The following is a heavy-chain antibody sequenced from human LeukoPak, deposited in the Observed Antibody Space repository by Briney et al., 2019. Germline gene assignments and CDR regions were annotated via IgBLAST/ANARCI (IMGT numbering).Heavy chain of an antibody. V-gene: IGHV3-23*01. Sequence: HPGGSLRLSCAASGLTFRSYAMNWVRQAPGKGLEWVSAISGSGGYTFYADSVKGRFTISRDNSKNTVYLQMNSLRAEDTAVYYCAKGGSYRSQPYFDYWGQGTPVTVSS. CDR1: GLTFRSYA. D-gene: IGHD3-16*02. J-gene: IGHJ4*02. CDR2: ISGSGGYT. CDR3: AKGGSYRSQPYFDY.